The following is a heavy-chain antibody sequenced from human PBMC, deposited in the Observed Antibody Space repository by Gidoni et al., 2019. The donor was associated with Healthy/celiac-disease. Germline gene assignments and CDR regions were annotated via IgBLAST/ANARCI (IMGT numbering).Heavy chain of an antibody. Sequence: QVQLVESGGGVVQPGRSLRLSCAASGFTFSSSGMHWVRQAPGKGLEWVEVIWDEGSNKYDADSVKGRFTSSRDNSKNTLYMQMNSLRAEDTAVYYCAIQGADYYDSSGYYSGYFQHWGQGTLVTVSS. V-gene: IGHV3-33*01. CDR3: AIQGADYYDSSGYYSGYFQH. D-gene: IGHD3-22*01. CDR2: IWDEGSNK. CDR1: GFTFSSSG. J-gene: IGHJ1*01.